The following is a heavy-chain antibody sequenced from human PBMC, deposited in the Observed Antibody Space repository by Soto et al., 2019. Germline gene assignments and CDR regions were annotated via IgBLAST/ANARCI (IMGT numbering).Heavy chain of an antibody. V-gene: IGHV3-21*02. J-gene: IGHJ3*02. Sequence: EVQLVESGGVLLKPGGSLRLSCAASGFTFSYYSMVWVRQAPGKGLEWVSCISSSSTHIYYADSVKGRFTISRDNAKNSLYLQMNSLRAEDTAVYYCARDQDAFDIWGQGTMVTVSS. CDR2: ISSSSTHI. CDR3: ARDQDAFDI. CDR1: GFTFSYYS.